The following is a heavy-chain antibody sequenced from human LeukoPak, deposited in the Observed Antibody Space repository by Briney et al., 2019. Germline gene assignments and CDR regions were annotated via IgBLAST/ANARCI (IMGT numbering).Heavy chain of an antibody. CDR3: ARDFSGWADY. CDR1: GGSFSGYY. D-gene: IGHD6-19*01. V-gene: IGHV4-59*01. Sequence: SETLSLTCAVYGGSFSGYYWSWIRQPPGKGLEWIGYIYYSGSTNYNPSLKSRVTISIDTSKNQFSLKLSSVTAADTAVYYCARDFSGWADYWGQGTLVTVTS. J-gene: IGHJ4*02. CDR2: IYYSGST.